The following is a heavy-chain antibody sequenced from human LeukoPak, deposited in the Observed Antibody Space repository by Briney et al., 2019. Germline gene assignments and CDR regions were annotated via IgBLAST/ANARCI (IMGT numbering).Heavy chain of an antibody. CDR2: INHSGSN. CDR3: ARARTGYSSSWYMSWFDP. Sequence: SETLSLTCSVYGGSFSGYYWSWIRQPPGKGLEWIGEINHSGSNNYNPSLKSRVTISVHTSKTQFSLKLSSVTAADTAVYYCARARTGYSSSWYMSWFDPWGQGTLVTVSS. D-gene: IGHD6-13*01. CDR1: GGSFSGYY. V-gene: IGHV4-34*01. J-gene: IGHJ5*02.